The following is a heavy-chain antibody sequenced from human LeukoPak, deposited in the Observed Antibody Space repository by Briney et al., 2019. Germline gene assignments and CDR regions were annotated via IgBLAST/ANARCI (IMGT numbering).Heavy chain of an antibody. V-gene: IGHV1-2*02. CDR3: ARVTYYYYYMDV. J-gene: IGHJ6*03. Sequence: ASVKVSCKASGYTFTGYYMHWVRQAPGQGLGWMGWINANSGGTNYAQKFQGRVTMTRDTSISTAYMELSRLRSDDTAVYYRARVTYYYYYMDVWGKGTTVTVSS. CDR2: INANSGGT. CDR1: GYTFTGYY.